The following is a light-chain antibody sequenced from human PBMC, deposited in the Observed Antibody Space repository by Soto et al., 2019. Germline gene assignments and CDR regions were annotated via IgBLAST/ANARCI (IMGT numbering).Light chain of an antibody. V-gene: IGLV2-14*01. CDR1: SSDVGGYNY. Sequence: QSALTQPASVSGSPGQSMTISCTGTSSDVGGYNYVSWYQQHPGKAPKLMIYEVSNRPSGVSNRFSGSKSGNTASLTISGLQAEDEADYYCSSYTSSSHYVFGTGTK. J-gene: IGLJ1*01. CDR3: SSYTSSSHYV. CDR2: EVS.